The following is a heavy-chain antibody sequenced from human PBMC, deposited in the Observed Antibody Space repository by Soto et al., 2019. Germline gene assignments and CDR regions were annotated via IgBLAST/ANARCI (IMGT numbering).Heavy chain of an antibody. V-gene: IGHV4-31*03. CDR1: GGSISSGGYY. CDR2: IYYSGST. CDR3: ARYLEGSTHNYYYYYGMDV. J-gene: IGHJ6*02. Sequence: QVQLQESGPGLVKPSQTLSLTCTVSGGSISSGGYYWSWIRQHPGKGLEWIGYIYYSGSTYYNPSLKSRVTISVDTSKNQFSLKLSSVTAADTAVYYCARYLEGSTHNYYYYYGMDVWGQGTTVTVSS. D-gene: IGHD3-10*01.